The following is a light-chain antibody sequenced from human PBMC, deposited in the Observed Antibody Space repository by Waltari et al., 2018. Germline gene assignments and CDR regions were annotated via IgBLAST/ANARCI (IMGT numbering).Light chain of an antibody. V-gene: IGKV3-20*01. CDR1: QSVNRA. CDR2: GIF. CDR3: QHYLRLPVT. J-gene: IGKJ1*01. Sequence: IVLTQSPGTLSLSPGERATLSCKASQSVNRALAWYQQKPGQAPRLLIYGIFVRAAGTPDRFSGSGSGTDFSLTISRLEPEDFAVYYCQHYLRLPVTFGQGTRVEVK.